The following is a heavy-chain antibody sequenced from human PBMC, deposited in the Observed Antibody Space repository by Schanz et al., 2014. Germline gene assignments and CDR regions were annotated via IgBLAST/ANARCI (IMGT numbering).Heavy chain of an antibody. CDR3: ATIGVNDYWRFGLDL. CDR2: ISAYSGKT. CDR1: GYTFTSSG. D-gene: IGHD3-16*01. J-gene: IGHJ6*02. V-gene: IGHV1-18*04. Sequence: QVQLVQSGAEMKKPGASVRVSCKASGYTFTSSGFSWVRQAPGQGPEWMAWISAYSGKTNYAQKFQGRVTVTTDTSTSTAYMELKSLRSADTAVYYCATIGVNDYWRFGLDLWGQGTTVTVSS.